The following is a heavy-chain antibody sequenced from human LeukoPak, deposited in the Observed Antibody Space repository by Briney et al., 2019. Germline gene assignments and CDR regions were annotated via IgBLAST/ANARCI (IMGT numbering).Heavy chain of an antibody. CDR1: GFTFTSYW. J-gene: IGHJ4*02. CDR2: IKQDGSEK. D-gene: IGHD1-14*01. Sequence: PGGSLRLSCAASGFTFTSYWMSWVRQAPGKGLEWVANIKQDGSEKYYVDSVKGRFTISRDNGKDSLYLQMNNLRAEDTAVYYCARARNGPHYFDNWGQGTLVTGSS. V-gene: IGHV3-7*01. CDR3: ARARNGPHYFDN.